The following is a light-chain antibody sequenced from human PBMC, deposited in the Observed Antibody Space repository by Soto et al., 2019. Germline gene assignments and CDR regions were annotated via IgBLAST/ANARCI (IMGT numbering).Light chain of an antibody. J-gene: IGKJ1*01. V-gene: IGKV3-15*01. CDR1: QSVSSN. Sequence: EIVMTQSPATLSVSPGERATLSCRASQSVSSNLAWYQQKPGQAPRLLIYGASTRATGIPARFSGSGSGAEFTLTISSLQSEDFAVYSCQQNNNWPPGTFGQGTK. CDR3: QQNNNWPPGT. CDR2: GAS.